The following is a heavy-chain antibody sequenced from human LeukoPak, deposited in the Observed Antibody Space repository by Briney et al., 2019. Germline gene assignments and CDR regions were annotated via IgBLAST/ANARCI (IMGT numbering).Heavy chain of an antibody. CDR1: GFTFRSYS. J-gene: IGHJ6*04. Sequence: GGSLRLSCAASGFTFRSYSMNWVRQAPGKGLEWVSSISSSSSYIYYADSVKGRFTISRDNAKNSLYLQMNSLRAEDTAVYYCAREAKQLGGMDAWGKGTTVTVSS. D-gene: IGHD6-13*01. CDR3: AREAKQLGGMDA. V-gene: IGHV3-21*01. CDR2: ISSSSSYI.